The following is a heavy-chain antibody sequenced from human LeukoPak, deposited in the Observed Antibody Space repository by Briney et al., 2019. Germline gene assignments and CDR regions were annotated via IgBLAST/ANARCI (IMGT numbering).Heavy chain of an antibody. D-gene: IGHD3-10*01. V-gene: IGHV3-48*03. Sequence: GGAVRLSCAACVFIFRSYEMNWVRQAAGRGVEGVSDISSSCSTVYYADSVKGRFTISRDNAKNSLYLQMTSLRAEDTAVYYCARVQWAYGSGSYPDYWGQGPLVTVSS. CDR1: VFIFRSYE. J-gene: IGHJ4*02. CDR2: ISSSCSTV. CDR3: ARVQWAYGSGSYPDY.